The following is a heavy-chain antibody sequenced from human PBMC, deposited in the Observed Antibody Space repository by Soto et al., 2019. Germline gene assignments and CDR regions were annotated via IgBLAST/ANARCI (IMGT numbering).Heavy chain of an antibody. D-gene: IGHD6-25*01. V-gene: IGHV4-31*03. CDR2: IYYSGST. J-gene: IGHJ6*02. CDR1: GGSISSVGHY. Sequence: FSVSGGSISSVGHYWTWIRQQPGKGLEWIGYIYYSGSTDYNPSLKSRVTISVDRSKNQFSLNLSSVTAADTAIYYCARESGGYDSSTRYGLDVWGQGTTVTVSS. CDR3: ARESGGYDSSTRYGLDV.